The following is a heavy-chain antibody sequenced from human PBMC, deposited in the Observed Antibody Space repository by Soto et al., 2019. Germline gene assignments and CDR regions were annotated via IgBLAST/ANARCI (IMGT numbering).Heavy chain of an antibody. V-gene: IGHV4-34*01. CDR1: DGSLTEYH. D-gene: IGHD6-13*01. J-gene: IGHJ4*02. Sequence: PSETLSLTCVVYDGSLTEYHWSWVRQTPGKGLEWIGEVSHHGTSHYNPSLGSRVIMSFDTSKDQFSLTLQSVTAADTGIYYCAVPEAGDFHYWGQGALVTVSS. CDR2: VSHHGTS. CDR3: AVPEAGDFHY.